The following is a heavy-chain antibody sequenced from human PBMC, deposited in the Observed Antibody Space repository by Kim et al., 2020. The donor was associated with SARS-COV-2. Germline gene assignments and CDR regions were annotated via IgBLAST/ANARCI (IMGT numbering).Heavy chain of an antibody. CDR3: AKDLGAVAGLDY. Sequence: GGSLRLSCAASGFTFDDYAMHWVRQAPGKGLEWVSGISWNSGSIGYADSVKGRFTISRDNAKNSLYLQMNSLRAEDTALYYCAKDLGAVAGLDYWGQGTLVTVSS. J-gene: IGHJ4*02. D-gene: IGHD6-19*01. CDR1: GFTFDDYA. CDR2: ISWNSGSI. V-gene: IGHV3-9*01.